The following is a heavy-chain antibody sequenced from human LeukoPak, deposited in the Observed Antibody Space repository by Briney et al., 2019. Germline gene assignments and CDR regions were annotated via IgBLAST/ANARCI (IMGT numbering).Heavy chain of an antibody. CDR3: ARDFRGGDIYYYYYMDV. CDR1: GGTFSSYA. D-gene: IGHD3-9*01. CDR2: IIPIFGTA. V-gene: IGHV1-69*05. J-gene: IGHJ6*03. Sequence: SVKVSCKASGGTFSSYAISWVRQAPGQGPEWMGGIIPIFGTANYAQKFQGRVTITTDESTSTAYMELSSLRSEDTAVYYCARDFRGGDIYYYYYMDVWGKGTTVTVSS.